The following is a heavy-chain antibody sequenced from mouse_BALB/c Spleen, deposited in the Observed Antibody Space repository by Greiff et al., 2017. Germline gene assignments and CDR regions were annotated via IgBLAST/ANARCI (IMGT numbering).Heavy chain of an antibody. CDR2: INPSSGYT. V-gene: IGHV1-4*02. J-gene: IGHJ4*01. CDR3: ARRQLGLLYAMDY. Sequence: VQLQQSAAELARPGASVKMSCKASGYTFTSYTMHWVKQRPGQGLEWIGYINPSSGYTEYNQKFKDKTTLTADKSSSTAYMQLSSLTSEDSAVYYCARRQLGLLYAMDYWGQGTSVTVSS. CDR1: GYTFTSYT. D-gene: IGHD3-2*01.